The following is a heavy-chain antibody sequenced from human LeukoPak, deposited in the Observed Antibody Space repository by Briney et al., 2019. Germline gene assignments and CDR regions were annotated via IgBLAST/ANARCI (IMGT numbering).Heavy chain of an antibody. CDR3: PRDLNWNYRDPPQ. J-gene: IGHJ4*02. D-gene: IGHD1-7*01. CDR1: GFSISEYY. Sequence: GGSLRLSCEASGFSISEYYIIWFRQPPGRGLESISYISDTAMTMKYGDSVRGRFTISRDTAKNSVSLQMNSLTADDTAVYYCPRDLNWNYRDPPQWGQGTLVTVSS. V-gene: IGHV3-11*04. CDR2: ISDTAMTM.